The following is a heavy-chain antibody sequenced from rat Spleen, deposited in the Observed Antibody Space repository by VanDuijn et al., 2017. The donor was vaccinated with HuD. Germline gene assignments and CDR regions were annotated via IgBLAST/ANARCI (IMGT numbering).Heavy chain of an antibody. J-gene: IGHJ3*01. CDR1: GFSLTSNS. CDR2: IWGDGGT. V-gene: IGHV2-1*01. D-gene: IGHD1-12*03. CDR3: TRSWGYYYDGSPQWFAY. Sequence: QVQLKESGPGLVQPSQTLSLTCTVSGFSLTSNSVHWVRQPPGKGLEWMGGIWGDGGTDYSSALKSRLRISRDTSKRQVFLKMNSLQTDDTAIYFCTRSWGYYYDGSPQWFAYWGQGTLVTVSS.